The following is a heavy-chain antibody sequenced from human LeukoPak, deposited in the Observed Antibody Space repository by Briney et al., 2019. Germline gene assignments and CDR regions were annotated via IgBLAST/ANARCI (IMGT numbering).Heavy chain of an antibody. CDR2: FDPEDGET. CDR3: ARAARPQSIYDSSGYYYGGYAFDI. V-gene: IGHV1-24*01. D-gene: IGHD3-22*01. Sequence: ASVKVSCKVSGYTLTELSMHWVRQAPGKGLEWMGGFDPEDGETIYAQKFQGRVTMTEDTSTDTAYMELSSLRSEDTAVYYCARAARPQSIYDSSGYYYGGYAFDIWGQGTMVTVSS. CDR1: GYTLTELS. J-gene: IGHJ3*02.